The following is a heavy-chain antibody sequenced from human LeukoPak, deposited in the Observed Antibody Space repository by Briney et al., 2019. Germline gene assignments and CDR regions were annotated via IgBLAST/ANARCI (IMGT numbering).Heavy chain of an antibody. D-gene: IGHD3-9*01. CDR3: ARGADLTGYYRGAFDY. V-gene: IGHV3-30-3*01. CDR2: ISYDGSNK. Sequence: GRSLRLSCAASGFTFSSYAMHWVRQAPGKGLEWVAVISYDGSNKYYADSVKGRFTISRDNSKNTLYLQVNSLRAEDTAVYYCARGADLTGYYRGAFDYWGQGTLVTVSS. J-gene: IGHJ4*02. CDR1: GFTFSSYA.